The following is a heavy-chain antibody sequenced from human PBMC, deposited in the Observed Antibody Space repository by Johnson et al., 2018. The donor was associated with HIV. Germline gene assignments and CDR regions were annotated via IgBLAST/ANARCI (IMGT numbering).Heavy chain of an antibody. V-gene: IGHV3-13*01. J-gene: IGHJ3*02. D-gene: IGHD3/OR15-3a*01. CDR2: IGTAGDT. Sequence: VQLLESGGGLVQPGGSLRLSCAASGFTFSSYDMHWVRQATGKGLEWVSAIGTAGDTYYPGSVKGRFTISIKNAKNSLYLQMNSLRAGDTAVYYCARGIGLGAGSAFDIWGQGTMVTVSS. CDR3: ARGIGLGAGSAFDI. CDR1: GFTFSSYD.